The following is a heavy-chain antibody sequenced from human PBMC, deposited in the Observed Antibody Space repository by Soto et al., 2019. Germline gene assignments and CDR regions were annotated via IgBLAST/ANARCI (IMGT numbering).Heavy chain of an antibody. CDR2: ISSSGSTI. Sequence: GGSLRLSCAASGFTFSSYAVSWVRQAPGKGLEWISYISSSGSTIYYADSVKGRFTISRDNAKKSLYLQINSLRAEDTAVYYCARRSAFDIWGQGTMVTVSS. V-gene: IGHV3-48*04. J-gene: IGHJ3*02. CDR1: GFTFSSYA. CDR3: ARRSAFDI.